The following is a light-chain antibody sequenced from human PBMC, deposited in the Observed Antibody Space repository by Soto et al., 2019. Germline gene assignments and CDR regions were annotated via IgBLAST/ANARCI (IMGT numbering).Light chain of an antibody. J-gene: IGKJ1*01. CDR2: GAS. CDR1: QSVSSSY. Sequence: EIVLTPSPGTLSLSPVERATLSCRASQSVSSSYLAWYQQTPGQAPSLLIYGASRRATGIPDRFSGSGSATDFTLTISRLEPEDFAVYYCQHYGNSRAFGQGTKVDIK. V-gene: IGKV3-20*01. CDR3: QHYGNSRA.